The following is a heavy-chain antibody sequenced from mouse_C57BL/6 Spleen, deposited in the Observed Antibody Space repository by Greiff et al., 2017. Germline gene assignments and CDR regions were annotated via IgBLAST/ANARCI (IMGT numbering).Heavy chain of an antibody. Sequence: VQLQQPGAELVKPGASVKLSCKASGYTFTSYWMHWVKQRPGQGLEWIGMIHPNSGSTNYNEKFKSKATLTVDKSSSTAYMQLSSLTSEDSAVYYCARPRYGSSRDYAMDYWGQGTSVTVSS. D-gene: IGHD1-1*01. CDR1: GYTFTSYW. CDR2: IHPNSGST. V-gene: IGHV1-64*01. CDR3: ARPRYGSSRDYAMDY. J-gene: IGHJ4*01.